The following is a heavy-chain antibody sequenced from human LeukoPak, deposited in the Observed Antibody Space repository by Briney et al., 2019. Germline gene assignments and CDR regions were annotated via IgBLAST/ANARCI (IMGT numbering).Heavy chain of an antibody. D-gene: IGHD3-22*01. V-gene: IGHV3-7*01. J-gene: IGHJ3*02. Sequence: GGSLRLSCVPSVFIFSNYLTTCVRQAPGKGLEYVAHLKSDGRENYCMDSVKPRFSISSDTRKISVYLQMNNLRAENTAVYYCARELSQYCSGDYCLGSGFDSWGQGTMVTVSS. CDR3: ARELSQYCSGDYCLGSGFDS. CDR1: VFIFSNYL. CDR2: LKSDGREN.